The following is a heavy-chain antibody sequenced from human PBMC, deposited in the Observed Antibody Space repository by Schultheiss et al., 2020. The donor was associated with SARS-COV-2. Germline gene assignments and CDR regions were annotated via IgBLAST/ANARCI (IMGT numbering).Heavy chain of an antibody. CDR2: IWYDGSNI. CDR3: ARGGYSSGFGGDYYYGMDV. J-gene: IGHJ6*02. V-gene: IGHV3-33*01. CDR1: GFTFSNHG. D-gene: IGHD6-19*01. Sequence: GGSLRLSCVASGFTFSNHGMHWVRQAPGKGLQWVALIWYDGSNIYYAGSVKGRFTISRDNSKNTLYLQMNSLRAEDTAVYYCARGGYSSGFGGDYYYGMDVWGQLTTVTVSS.